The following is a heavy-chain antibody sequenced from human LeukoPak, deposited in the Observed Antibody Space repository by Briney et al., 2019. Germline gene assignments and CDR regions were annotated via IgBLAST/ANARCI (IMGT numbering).Heavy chain of an antibody. Sequence: PSETLSLTCAVYGGSFSGYYWSWIRQPPGKGLEWIGEINHSGSTNYNPSLKSRVTISVDTSKNQFSLKLSSVTAADTAVYYCARDLYFYGLAPYFDYWGQGTLVTVSS. J-gene: IGHJ4*02. CDR3: ARDLYFYGLAPYFDY. CDR2: INHSGST. CDR1: GGSFSGYY. V-gene: IGHV4-34*01. D-gene: IGHD3-10*01.